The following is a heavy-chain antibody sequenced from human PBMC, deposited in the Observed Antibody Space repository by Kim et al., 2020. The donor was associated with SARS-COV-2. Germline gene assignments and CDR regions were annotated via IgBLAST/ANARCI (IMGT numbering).Heavy chain of an antibody. J-gene: IGHJ4*02. CDR3: ARLRVVPAAEYYFDY. CDR2: IYHSGST. V-gene: IGHV4-38-2*02. D-gene: IGHD2-2*01. CDR1: GYSISSGYY. Sequence: SETLSLTCTVSGYSISSGYYWGWIRQPPGKGLEWIGSIYHSGSTYYNPSLKSRVTISVDTSKNQFSLKLSSVTAADTAVYYCARLRVVPAAEYYFDYWGQGTLVTVSS.